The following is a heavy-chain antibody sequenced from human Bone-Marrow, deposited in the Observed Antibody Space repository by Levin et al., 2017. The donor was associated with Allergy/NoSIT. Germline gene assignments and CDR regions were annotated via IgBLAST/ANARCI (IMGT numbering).Heavy chain of an antibody. CDR3: ARSYCSGDTCFSDAFDV. Sequence: GESLKISCKASGYTFTSYYMHWVRQAPGQGLEWMGIVNPTGGNTNSPQRFQGRITMTRDTSTSTVYMELRSLSSDDTAVYYCARSYCSGDTCFSDAFDVWGQGTMVTVSS. D-gene: IGHD2-15*01. J-gene: IGHJ3*01. CDR2: VNPTGGNT. V-gene: IGHV1-46*01. CDR1: GYTFTSYY.